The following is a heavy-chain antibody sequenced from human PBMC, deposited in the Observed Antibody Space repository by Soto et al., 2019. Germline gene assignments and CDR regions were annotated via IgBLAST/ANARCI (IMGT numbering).Heavy chain of an antibody. D-gene: IGHD5-12*01. J-gene: IGHJ4*02. CDR3: ARDEMATKGTDY. V-gene: IGHV4-31*03. CDR2: IYYSGST. Sequence: SETLSLTCTVSGGSISSGGYYWSWIRQHPGKGLEWIGYIYYSGSTYYNPSPKSRVTISVDTSKNQFSLKLSSVTAADTAVYYCARDEMATKGTDYWGQGTLVTVSS. CDR1: GGSISSGGYY.